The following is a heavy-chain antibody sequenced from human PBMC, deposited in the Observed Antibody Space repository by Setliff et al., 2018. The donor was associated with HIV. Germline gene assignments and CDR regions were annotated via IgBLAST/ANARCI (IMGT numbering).Heavy chain of an antibody. CDR2: VYYSGST. J-gene: IGHJ4*02. CDR3: ARGPFVLRFLERLVYFDY. Sequence: SETLSLTCSVSGGTISSSGYYWSWIRQHPGKGLEWIGRVYYSGSTDYNPSLQSRATLSIDTSKNQFSLKLTSVIAADTSIYYCARGPFVLRFLERLVYFDYWGQGKLVTVS. V-gene: IGHV4-31*02. D-gene: IGHD3-3*01. CDR1: GGTISSSGYY.